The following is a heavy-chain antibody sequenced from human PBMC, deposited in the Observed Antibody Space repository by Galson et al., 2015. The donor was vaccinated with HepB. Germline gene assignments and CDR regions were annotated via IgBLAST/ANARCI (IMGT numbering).Heavy chain of an antibody. Sequence: SLRLSCAASGFTFSRYSMNWVRQAPGKGLEWVSSISSSSSYIYYADSVKGRFTISRDNAKNSLYLQMNSMRAEDTAVYYCARKQKRDYYDSSGGSGMDVWCQGTTVTVSS. CDR1: GFTFSRYS. D-gene: IGHD3-22*01. CDR3: ARKQKRDYYDSSGGSGMDV. V-gene: IGHV3-21*01. J-gene: IGHJ6*02. CDR2: ISSSSSYI.